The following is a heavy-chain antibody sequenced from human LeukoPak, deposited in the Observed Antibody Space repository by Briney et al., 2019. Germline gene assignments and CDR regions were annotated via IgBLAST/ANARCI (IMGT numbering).Heavy chain of an antibody. D-gene: IGHD3-10*01. Sequence: SETLSLTCTVSGGSISSYYWSWIRQPPGKGLEWIGYIYYSGSTNYNPSLKSRVTISVDTFKNQFSLKLSSVTAADTAVYYCARRSYFYYFDYWGQGTLVTVSS. CDR2: IYYSGST. CDR3: ARRSYFYYFDY. J-gene: IGHJ4*02. V-gene: IGHV4-59*08. CDR1: GGSISSYY.